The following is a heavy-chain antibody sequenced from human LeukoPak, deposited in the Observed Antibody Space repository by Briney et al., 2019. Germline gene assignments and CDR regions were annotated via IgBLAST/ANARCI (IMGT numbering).Heavy chain of an antibody. J-gene: IGHJ4*02. CDR2: IYYSGST. D-gene: IGHD6-19*01. CDR3: ARHLRSGLAVAGSPFDY. Sequence: SETLSLACTVSGGSISSYYWSWIRQPPGKGLEWIGNIYYSGSTNYNPSLKSRVTISVDTSKNQFSLKLNSVTAADTAVYYCARHLRSGLAVAGSPFDYWGQGTLVTVSS. CDR1: GGSISSYY. V-gene: IGHV4-59*08.